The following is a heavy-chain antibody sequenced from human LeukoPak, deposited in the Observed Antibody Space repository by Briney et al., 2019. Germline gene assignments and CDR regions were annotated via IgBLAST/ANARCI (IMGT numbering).Heavy chain of an antibody. CDR1: GFTVSDFY. CDR2: FSRSGTSI. CDR3: ARDNWVDC. J-gene: IGHJ5*01. Sequence: PGGSLRLSCAASGFTVSDFYMSWIRQAPGKGLEWISYFSRSGTSIFYADSVKGRFTISRDNAKNSLYLQMNSLKVEDTAIYYCARDNWVDCWGQGTLVTVSS. V-gene: IGHV3-11*01.